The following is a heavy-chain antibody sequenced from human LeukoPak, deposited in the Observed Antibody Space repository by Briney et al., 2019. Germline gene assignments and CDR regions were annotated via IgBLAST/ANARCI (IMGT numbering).Heavy chain of an antibody. Sequence: SETLSLTCAVSGGSISSYYWSWIRQPPGKGLEWIGYIYYSGSTNYNPSLKSRVTISVDTSKNQFSLKLSSVTAADTAVYYCARGPYYFDYWGQGTLVTVSS. CDR3: ARGPYYFDY. CDR1: GGSISSYY. CDR2: IYYSGST. V-gene: IGHV4-59*01. J-gene: IGHJ4*02.